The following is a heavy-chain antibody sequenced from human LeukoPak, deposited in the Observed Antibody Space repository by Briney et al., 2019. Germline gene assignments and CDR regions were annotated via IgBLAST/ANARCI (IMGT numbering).Heavy chain of an antibody. Sequence: SETLSLTCAVYGGSFSGYYWSWIRQPPGKGLEWIGEINHSGSTNYNPSLKSRVTISVDTSKNQFSLKLSSVTAADTAVYYCARGDGINWFDPWGQGTLVTVSS. CDR1: GGSFSGYY. CDR2: INHSGST. CDR3: ARGDGINWFDP. J-gene: IGHJ5*02. D-gene: IGHD1-26*01. V-gene: IGHV4-34*01.